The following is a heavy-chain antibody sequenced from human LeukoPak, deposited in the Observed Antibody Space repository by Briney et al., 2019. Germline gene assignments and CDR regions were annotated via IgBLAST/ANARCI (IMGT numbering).Heavy chain of an antibody. D-gene: IGHD1-1*01. Sequence: SGGSLRLSCAGSGFTFSNYALSWVRQAPGQGLEWVSTISDSGDFTFYADAVKGRFTISRDNSKNTLYLQMYSLRAEDTAIYYCAGAPPYTKYFDYWGRGTLLTVSS. CDR1: GFTFSNYA. CDR2: ISDSGDFT. J-gene: IGHJ4*02. V-gene: IGHV3-23*01. CDR3: AGAPPYTKYFDY.